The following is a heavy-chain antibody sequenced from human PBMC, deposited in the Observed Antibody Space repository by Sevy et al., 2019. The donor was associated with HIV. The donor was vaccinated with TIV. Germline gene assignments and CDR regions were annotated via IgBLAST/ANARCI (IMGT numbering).Heavy chain of an antibody. CDR1: GYTFTSYG. CDR3: ARDSGVVVVTANYYGMDV. Sequence: ASVKVSCKASGYTFTSYGISWVRQAPGQGLEWMGWISAYNGNTNYAQKLQGRVTMTTDTSTSTAYMELRSLRSDDTAVDYCARDSGVVVVTANYYGMDVWGQGTTVTVSS. J-gene: IGHJ6*02. D-gene: IGHD2-21*02. CDR2: ISAYNGNT. V-gene: IGHV1-18*01.